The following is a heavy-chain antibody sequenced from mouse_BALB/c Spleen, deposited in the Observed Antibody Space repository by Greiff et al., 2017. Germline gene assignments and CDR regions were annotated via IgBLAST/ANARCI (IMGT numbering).Heavy chain of an antibody. CDR3: ARVGYDYAGFAY. V-gene: IGHV14-1*02. CDR2: IDPENGNT. CDR1: GFNIKDYY. Sequence: EVKLQESGAELVRPGALVKLSCKASGFNIKDYYMHWVKQRPEQGLEWIGWIDPENGNTIYDPKFQGKASITADTSSNTAYLQLSSLTSEDTAVYYCARVGYDYAGFAYWGQGTLVTVSA. D-gene: IGHD2-4*01. J-gene: IGHJ3*01.